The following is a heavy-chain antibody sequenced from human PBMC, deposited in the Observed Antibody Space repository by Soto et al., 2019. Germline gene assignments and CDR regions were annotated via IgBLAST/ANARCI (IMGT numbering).Heavy chain of an antibody. D-gene: IGHD3-9*01. Sequence: GASVKVSCKASGYTFTSYGISWVRQAPGQGLEWMGWFCAYNGNTNYAQKLQGRVTMTTDTSTSTAYMELSSLRSDDTAVYYCARDLLPLRYFDWLSAHYYYGMDVWGQGTTVTVSS. CDR3: ARDLLPLRYFDWLSAHYYYGMDV. J-gene: IGHJ6*02. CDR1: GYTFTSYG. CDR2: FCAYNGNT. V-gene: IGHV1-18*01.